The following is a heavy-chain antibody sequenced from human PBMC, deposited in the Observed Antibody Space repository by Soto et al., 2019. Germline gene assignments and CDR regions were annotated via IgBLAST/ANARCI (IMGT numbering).Heavy chain of an antibody. CDR2: IYYSGST. V-gene: IGHV4-31*03. CDR1: GGSISSGGYY. D-gene: IGHD3-22*01. Sequence: QVQLQESGPGLVKPSQTLSLTCTVSGGSISSGGYYWSWIRQHPGKGLEWIVYIYYSGSTYYNPSLNRRVTISVDTSKNQFSLKLSSVTAADTAVYYCARGSYYDISGYYWPWGQGTLVTVSS. CDR3: ARGSYYDISGYYWP. J-gene: IGHJ5*02.